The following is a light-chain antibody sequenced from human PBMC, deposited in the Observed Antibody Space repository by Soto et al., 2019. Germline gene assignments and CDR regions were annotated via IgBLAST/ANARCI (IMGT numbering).Light chain of an antibody. CDR2: NAS. CDR3: QQRRNWPPGT. V-gene: IGKV3-11*01. J-gene: IGKJ1*01. Sequence: EIVLTQSPATLSLSPGERATLSCRASQSVSNYLAWYQQKPGQAPRLLIYNASNRATGIPARFSGSGSGTDFTFTISSLEPEDFAVYYCQQRRNWPPGTFGQGTKVEIK. CDR1: QSVSNY.